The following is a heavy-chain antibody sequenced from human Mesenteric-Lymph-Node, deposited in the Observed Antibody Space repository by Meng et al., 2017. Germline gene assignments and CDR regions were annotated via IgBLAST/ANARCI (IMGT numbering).Heavy chain of an antibody. CDR2: IGRGTDT. J-gene: IGHJ4*02. Sequence: GESLKISCAASGFTFSSNYMSWVRRAPGKGLEWVSAIGRGTDTYYADSVKGRFTMSRDKSKNTLYLEMSNLRAEDTALYYCAKHLSGSYTFDYWGQGTLVTVSS. CDR1: GFTFSSNY. D-gene: IGHD1-26*01. V-gene: IGHV3-23*01. CDR3: AKHLSGSYTFDY.